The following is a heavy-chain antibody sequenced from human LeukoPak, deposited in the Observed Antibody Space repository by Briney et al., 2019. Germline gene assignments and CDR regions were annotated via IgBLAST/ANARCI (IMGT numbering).Heavy chain of an antibody. CDR3: ARLWYYDSSGRGGSGYFDY. V-gene: IGHV5-51*01. J-gene: IGHJ4*02. D-gene: IGHD3-22*01. Sequence: SGESLKISCEGSGYSFTNYWIGWVRQMPGKGLEWMGIIYPGDSDTRYSPSFQGQVTISADKSISTAYLQWSSLKASDTAMYYCARLWYYDSSGRGGSGYFDYWGQGTLVTVSS. CDR1: GYSFTNYW. CDR2: IYPGDSDT.